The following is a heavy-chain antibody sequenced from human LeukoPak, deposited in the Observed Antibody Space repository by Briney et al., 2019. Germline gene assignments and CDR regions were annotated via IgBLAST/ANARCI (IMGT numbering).Heavy chain of an antibody. Sequence: GGSLRLSRAASGFTFSNYALAWVRQAPGKGLEWVSGISGGGDGIYYADSVEGRVTISRDNSKHTVFLQMNRLRAEDTAVYYCAKDLRYCSSASCYYSGLDVWGQGTTVTVSS. CDR2: ISGGGDGI. D-gene: IGHD2-2*01. CDR3: AKDLRYCSSASCYYSGLDV. V-gene: IGHV3-23*01. J-gene: IGHJ6*02. CDR1: GFTFSNYA.